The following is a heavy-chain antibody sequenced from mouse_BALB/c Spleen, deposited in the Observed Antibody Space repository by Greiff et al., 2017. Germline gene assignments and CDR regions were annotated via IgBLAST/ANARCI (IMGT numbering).Heavy chain of an antibody. Sequence: EVQRVESGGGLVQPKGSLKLSCAASGFPFNTFAMNWVRQAPGKGLEWVARIRSKSNKYATYYADSVQFRFTISRDDSQSMLYLQMNNLKTEDTAMYNCVRLMITTGGYAMDYWGQGTSVTVSA. J-gene: IGHJ4*01. CDR3: VRLMITTGGYAMDY. CDR1: GFPFNTFA. D-gene: IGHD2-4*01. CDR2: IRSKSNKYAT. V-gene: IGHV10-1*02.